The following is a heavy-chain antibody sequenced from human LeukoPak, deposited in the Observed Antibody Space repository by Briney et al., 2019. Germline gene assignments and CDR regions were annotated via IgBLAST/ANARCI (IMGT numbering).Heavy chain of an antibody. Sequence: GASVKVSCKASGYTFTGYYMHWVRQAPGQGLEWMGRINPNSGGTNYAQKFQGRVTMTRDTSVSTAYMELSRLRSDDTAVYYCARATIFGVVILNWGQGTLVTVSS. CDR1: GYTFTGYY. CDR3: ARATIFGVVILN. J-gene: IGHJ4*02. CDR2: INPNSGGT. V-gene: IGHV1-2*06. D-gene: IGHD3-3*01.